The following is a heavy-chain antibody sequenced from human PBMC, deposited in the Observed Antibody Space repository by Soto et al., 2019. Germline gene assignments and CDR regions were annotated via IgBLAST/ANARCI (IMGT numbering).Heavy chain of an antibody. CDR1: GFIFSDYA. CDR3: ARPTIATRPSPIDY. V-gene: IGHV3-30*04. CDR2: ISYDGRYK. Sequence: VQLVESGGGVVQPGRSLRLSCAASGFIFSDYAMHWVRQAPGKGLEWLAVISYDGRYKFYADSVQGRFTISRDDSQNTLDLQVNSLTPEDTAVYYCARPTIATRPSPIDYWGQGTLVTVSS. J-gene: IGHJ4*02. D-gene: IGHD6-6*01.